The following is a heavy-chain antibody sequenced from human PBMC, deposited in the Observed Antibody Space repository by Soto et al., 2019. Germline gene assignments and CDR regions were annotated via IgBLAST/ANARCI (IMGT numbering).Heavy chain of an antibody. D-gene: IGHD1-1*01. Sequence: QVQLVQSGAEVKKPGASVKVSCKASGYTFTSYYMHWVRQAPGQGLEWIGIINPNGGSTSYAQKFQGRATMPRDTSTSTVYMAVSSLRSDDTAVYYCARDLLNGLQNWYFDLWDRGTLVTVSS. CDR2: INPNGGST. J-gene: IGHJ2*01. CDR3: ARDLLNGLQNWYFDL. CDR1: GYTFTSYY. V-gene: IGHV1-46*01.